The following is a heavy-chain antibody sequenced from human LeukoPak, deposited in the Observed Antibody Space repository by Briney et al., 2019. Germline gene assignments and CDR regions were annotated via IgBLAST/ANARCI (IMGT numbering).Heavy chain of an antibody. CDR3: ARMVTKRYFDWLLAY. Sequence: ASVKVSCKASGGTFSSYAISWVRQAPGQGLEWMGGIIPIFGTANYAQKFQGRVTITADKSTSTAYMELSSLRSEDTAVYYCARMVTKRYFDWLLAYWGQGTLVTVSS. V-gene: IGHV1-69*06. J-gene: IGHJ4*02. CDR1: GGTFSSYA. D-gene: IGHD3-9*01. CDR2: IIPIFGTA.